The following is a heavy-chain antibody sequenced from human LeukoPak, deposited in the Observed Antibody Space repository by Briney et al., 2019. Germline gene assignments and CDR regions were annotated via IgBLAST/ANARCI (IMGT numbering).Heavy chain of an antibody. CDR2: INWNGGST. V-gene: IGHV3-20*04. J-gene: IGHJ5*02. CDR3: ASLYYYDSSGHP. Sequence: PGGSLRLSCAASGFTFDDYGMSWVRQAPGKGLEWVSGINWNGGSTGYADSVKGRFTISRDNAKSSLYLQMNSLRAEDTALYYCASLYYYDSSGHPWGQGTLVTVSS. D-gene: IGHD3-22*01. CDR1: GFTFDDYG.